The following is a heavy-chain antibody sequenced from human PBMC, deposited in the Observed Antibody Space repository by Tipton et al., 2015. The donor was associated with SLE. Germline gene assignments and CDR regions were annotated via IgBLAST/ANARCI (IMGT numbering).Heavy chain of an antibody. V-gene: IGHV3-30*07. J-gene: IGHJ4*02. D-gene: IGHD4-17*01. CDR3: ARAPGMTTVTFLDY. Sequence: SRDNSKNTLYLQMNSLRAEDTAVYYCARAPGMTTVTFLDYWGQGTLVTVSS.